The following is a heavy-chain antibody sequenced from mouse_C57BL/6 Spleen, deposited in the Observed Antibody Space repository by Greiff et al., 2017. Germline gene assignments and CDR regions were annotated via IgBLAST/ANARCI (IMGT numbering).Heavy chain of an antibody. CDR1: GYTFTDYE. V-gene: IGHV1-15*01. CDR3: TRKHYYGSSYGFAY. D-gene: IGHD1-1*01. J-gene: IGHJ3*01. CDR2: IDPETGGT. Sequence: VKLQQSGAELVRPGASVTLSCKASGYTFTDYEMHWVKQTPVHGLEWIGAIDPETGGTAYNQKFKGKAILTADKSSSTAYMELRSLTSEDSAVYYCTRKHYYGSSYGFAYWGQGTLVTVSA.